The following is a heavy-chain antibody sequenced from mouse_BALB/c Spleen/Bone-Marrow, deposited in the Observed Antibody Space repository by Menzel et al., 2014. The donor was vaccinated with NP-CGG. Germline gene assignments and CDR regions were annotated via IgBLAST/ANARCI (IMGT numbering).Heavy chain of an antibody. CDR2: INPGSGIT. V-gene: IGHV1-54*01. D-gene: IGHD2-14*01. Sequence: QVQLQQSGAELVRPGTSVKVSCKASGYAFTNFWIEWVKERPGQGLEWIGVINPGSGITNYNERFKGKATLTADKSSSTAYMQLSSLTSDDSAVYFCARREYRYDVGPFDYWGQGTTLTVSS. CDR3: ARREYRYDVGPFDY. CDR1: GYAFTNFW. J-gene: IGHJ2*01.